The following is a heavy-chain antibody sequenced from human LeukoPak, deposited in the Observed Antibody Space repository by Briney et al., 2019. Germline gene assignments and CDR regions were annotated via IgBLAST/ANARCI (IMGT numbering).Heavy chain of an antibody. J-gene: IGHJ6*02. CDR1: GGSISSGSYW. CDR2: IYTSGST. Sequence: PSQTLSLTCTVSGGSISSGSYWWGWIRQPAGKGLEWVGRIYTSGSTNYNPSLKSRVTISVDTSKNQFSLKLSSVAAADTAVYYCASTLVIFLPPTRYYYYGMDVWGHGTTVTVSS. V-gene: IGHV4-61*02. D-gene: IGHD3-10*01. CDR3: ASTLVIFLPPTRYYYYGMDV.